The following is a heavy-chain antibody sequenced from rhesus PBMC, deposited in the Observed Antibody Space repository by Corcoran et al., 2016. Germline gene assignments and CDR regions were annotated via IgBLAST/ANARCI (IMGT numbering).Heavy chain of an antibody. J-gene: IGHJ4*01. D-gene: IGHD2-27*01. V-gene: IGHV4-80*01. CDR2: INGNTGST. CDR3: ATSPGGYFLNY. CDR1: GDSFSRYW. Sequence: LVKPSETLSLTCAVSGDSFSRYWWGWIRKTPGEGLEWIGDINGNTGSTNFNPSLKSRVTISTDASKNQFSLKLRSVTAADTAVYYCATSPGGYFLNYWGQGVLVTVSS.